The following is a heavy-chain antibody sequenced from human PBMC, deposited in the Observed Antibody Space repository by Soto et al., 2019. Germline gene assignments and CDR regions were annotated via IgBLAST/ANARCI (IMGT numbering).Heavy chain of an antibody. V-gene: IGHV4-4*07. CDR2: IYTSGST. CDR3: ARVLRVATPRRYWFDP. CDR1: GGSISSYY. J-gene: IGHJ5*02. D-gene: IGHD5-12*01. Sequence: SETLSLTCTVSGGSISSYYWSWIRQPAGKGLEWIGRIYTSGSTNYNPSLKSRVTMSVDTSKNQSSMKLSPVTAADTAVYYCARVLRVATPRRYWFDPWGQGTMVTVS.